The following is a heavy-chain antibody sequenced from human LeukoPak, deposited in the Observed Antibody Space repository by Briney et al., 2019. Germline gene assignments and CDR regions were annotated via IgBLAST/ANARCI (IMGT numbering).Heavy chain of an antibody. CDR3: ASPSPDGYNSYDAFDI. Sequence: PGGSLRLSCAASGFTVSSTYMSWVRQAPGKGREGVSVFYSGGSTYYADSVKGRVTISRDNSKNTLYLQMNSLRAEDTAVYYCASPSPDGYNSYDAFDIWGQGTMVTVSS. D-gene: IGHD5-24*01. CDR2: FYSGGST. CDR1: GFTVSSTY. V-gene: IGHV3-53*01. J-gene: IGHJ3*02.